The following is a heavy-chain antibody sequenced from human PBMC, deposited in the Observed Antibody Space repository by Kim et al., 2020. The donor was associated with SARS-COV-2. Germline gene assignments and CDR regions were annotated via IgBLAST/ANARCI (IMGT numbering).Heavy chain of an antibody. CDR1: GGTFSSYT. V-gene: IGHV1-69*04. J-gene: IGHJ6*02. CDR2: IIPILGIA. Sequence: SVKVSCKASGGTFSSYTISWVRQAPGQGLEWMGRIIPILGIANYAQKFQGRVTITADKSTSTAYMELSSLRSEDTAVYYCARDYGGSGSYLGLAYGMDVWGQGTTVTVSS. CDR3: ARDYGGSGSYLGLAYGMDV. D-gene: IGHD3-10*01.